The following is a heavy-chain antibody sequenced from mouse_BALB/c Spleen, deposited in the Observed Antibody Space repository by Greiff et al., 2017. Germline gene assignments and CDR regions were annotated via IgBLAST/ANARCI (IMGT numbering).Heavy chain of an antibody. Sequence: QVQLQQSGAELVRPGVSVKISCKGSGYTFTDYAMHWVKQSHAKSLEWIGVISTYYGDASYNQKFKGKATMTVDKSSSTAYMELARLTSEDSAIYYCARRDYYGCFDYWGQGTTLTVSS. V-gene: IGHV1S137*01. CDR1: GYTFTDYA. CDR2: ISTYYGDA. J-gene: IGHJ2*01. D-gene: IGHD1-2*01. CDR3: ARRDYYGCFDY.